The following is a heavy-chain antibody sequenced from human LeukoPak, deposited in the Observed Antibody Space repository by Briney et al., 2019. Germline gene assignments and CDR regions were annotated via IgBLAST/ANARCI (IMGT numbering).Heavy chain of an antibody. V-gene: IGHV4-59*01. J-gene: IGHJ1*01. CDR1: GGSISSYY. D-gene: IGHD6-13*01. Sequence: SETLSLTCTVSGGSISSYYWSWIRQPPGKGLEWIGYIYYSRSTDYNPSLKSRVTISVDTSKNQFSLKLSSVTAADTAVYYCARYIAAAGTGYFQHWGQGTLVTVSS. CDR3: ARYIAAAGTGYFQH. CDR2: IYYSRST.